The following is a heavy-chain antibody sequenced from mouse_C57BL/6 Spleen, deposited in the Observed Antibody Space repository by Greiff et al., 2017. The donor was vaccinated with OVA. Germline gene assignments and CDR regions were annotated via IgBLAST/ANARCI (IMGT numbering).Heavy chain of an antibody. J-gene: IGHJ1*03. D-gene: IGHD1-1*01. CDR3: ARGSRRFYWYFDV. CDR1: GFTFSDYG. CDR2: ISSGSSTI. Sequence: EVKLMESGGGLVKPGGSLKLSCAASGFTFSDYGMHWVRQAPEKGLEWVAYISSGSSTIYYADTVKGRFTISRDNAKNTLFLQMTSLRSEDTAMYYCARGSRRFYWYFDVWGTGTTVTVSS. V-gene: IGHV5-17*01.